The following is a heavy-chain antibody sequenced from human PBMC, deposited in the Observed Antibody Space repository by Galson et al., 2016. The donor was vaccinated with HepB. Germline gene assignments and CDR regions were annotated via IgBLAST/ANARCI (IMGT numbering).Heavy chain of an antibody. D-gene: IGHD1-14*01. J-gene: IGHJ4*02. V-gene: IGHV3-7*03. CDR3: AKHKPADRTVDD. CDR2: IKEDGSKT. Sequence: SLRLSCAASGFIFSNYWMSWVRQSPGKGLEWVANIKEDGSKTNYVDSVKGRFTISRDNAKNSLYLQMNSLTDDDTALYYCAKHKPADRTVDDWGQGTLVTVSS. CDR1: GFIFSNYW.